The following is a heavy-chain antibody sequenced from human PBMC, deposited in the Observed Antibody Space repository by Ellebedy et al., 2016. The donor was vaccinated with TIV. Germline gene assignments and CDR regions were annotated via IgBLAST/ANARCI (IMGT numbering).Heavy chain of an antibody. V-gene: IGHV4-34*01. CDR1: GGSFSGYY. J-gene: IGHJ6*02. Sequence: SETLSLXCAVYGGSFSGYYWSWIRQPPGKGLEWIGEINHSGSTNYNPSLKSRVTISVDTSKNQFSLKLSSVTAADTAVYYCARDGAVVVPAAMTLDYYYYYGMDVWGQGTTVTVSS. CDR3: ARDGAVVVPAAMTLDYYYYYGMDV. D-gene: IGHD2-2*01. CDR2: INHSGST.